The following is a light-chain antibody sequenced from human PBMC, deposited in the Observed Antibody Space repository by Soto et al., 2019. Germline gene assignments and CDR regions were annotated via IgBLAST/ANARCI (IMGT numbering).Light chain of an antibody. CDR1: QSISTY. CDR3: QQSYNPPYT. CDR2: AAS. V-gene: IGKV1-39*01. Sequence: DIQMTQSPSSLSASVGDRVIITCWASQSISTYLNWYQHKPGNAPKLLISAASTLQRGVPSRFSGSGSGSDFTLTISSLQPEDFATYFCQQSYNPPYTFGQVTKLEI. J-gene: IGKJ2*01.